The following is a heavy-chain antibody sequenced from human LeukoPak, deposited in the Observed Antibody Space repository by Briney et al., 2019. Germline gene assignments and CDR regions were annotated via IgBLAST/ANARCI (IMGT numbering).Heavy chain of an antibody. D-gene: IGHD3-10*01. V-gene: IGHV4-59*01. J-gene: IGHJ4*02. CDR3: ARGRTWFGELSY. Sequence: PSETLSLTCTVSGGSISSYYWSWIRQPPGKGLEWIGYISNSGSTDYNPALKSRVTISVDTSKNQLSLKLSSVTGADTAVYHCARGRTWFGELSYWGQGTLVTVSS. CDR1: GGSISSYY. CDR2: ISNSGST.